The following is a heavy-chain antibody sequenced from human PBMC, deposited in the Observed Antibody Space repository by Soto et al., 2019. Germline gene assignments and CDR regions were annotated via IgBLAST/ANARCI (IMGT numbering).Heavy chain of an antibody. CDR3: ARDLVQDYYDSSGYYGWFDP. V-gene: IGHV1-18*04. J-gene: IGHJ5*02. CDR2: ISAYNGNT. D-gene: IGHD3-22*01. Sequence: QVQLVQSGAEVKKPGASVKVSCKASGYTFTSYGISWVRQAPGQGLEWMGWISAYNGNTNYAQKFQGWVTMTRDTSISTAYMELSRLRSDDTAVYYCARDLVQDYYDSSGYYGWFDPWGQGTLVTVSS. CDR1: GYTFTSYG.